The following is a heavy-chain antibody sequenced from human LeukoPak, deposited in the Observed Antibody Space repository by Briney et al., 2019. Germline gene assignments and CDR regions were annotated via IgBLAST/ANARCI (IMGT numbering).Heavy chain of an antibody. J-gene: IGHJ5*02. CDR1: GFTFTSSA. CDR3: AAERSDSTYENWFDP. CDR2: IVVGSGNT. D-gene: IGHD4-11*01. Sequence: SVKVSCKASGFTFTSSAMQWVRQARGQRLEWIGWIVVGSGNTNYAQKFQERVTITRDMSTSTAYMELSSLRSEDTAVYYCAAERSDSTYENWFDPWGQGTLVTVSS. V-gene: IGHV1-58*02.